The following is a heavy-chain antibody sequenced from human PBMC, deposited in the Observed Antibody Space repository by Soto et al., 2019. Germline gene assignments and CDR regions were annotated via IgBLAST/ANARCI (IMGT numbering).Heavy chain of an antibody. CDR1: GFTFRSYG. V-gene: IGHV3-33*01. CDR3: TRDQPSNYFDN. J-gene: IGHJ4*02. CDR2: IWPNGSKT. Sequence: VGSLRLSCVASGFTFRSYGMHWVRQAPGKGLEWVAIIWPNGSKTYYADSVKGRFTISRDNSKNTLFLQMNGLGAEATALYYCTRDQPSNYFDNWGQGTLVTVSS. D-gene: IGHD4-4*01.